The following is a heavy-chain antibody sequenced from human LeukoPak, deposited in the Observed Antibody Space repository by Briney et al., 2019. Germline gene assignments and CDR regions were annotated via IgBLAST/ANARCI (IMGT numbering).Heavy chain of an antibody. V-gene: IGHV1-69*13. Sequence: SVKVSCKASGYTFTGYYMHWVRQAPGQGLEWMGGIIPIFGTANYAQKFQGRVTITADESTSTAYMELSSLRSEDTAVYYCARAPYYYDSSGYHFDYWGQGTLVTVSS. CDR2: IIPIFGTA. J-gene: IGHJ4*02. CDR1: GYTFTGYY. CDR3: ARAPYYYDSSGYHFDY. D-gene: IGHD3-22*01.